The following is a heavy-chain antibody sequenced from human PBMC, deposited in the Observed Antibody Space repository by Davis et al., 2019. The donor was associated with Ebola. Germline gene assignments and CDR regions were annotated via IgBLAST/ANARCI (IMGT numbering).Heavy chain of an antibody. V-gene: IGHV3-11*06. Sequence: GESLKTLCAASGFSFRDYYMRRLRQAPGKGLEWVSYISISRGFTNYADSVKGRFTISRDNAKNSLYLQMNSLRAEDTAVYYCAQGPGKMATTDLDYWGQGTLVTVSS. CDR2: ISISRGFT. D-gene: IGHD5-24*01. CDR3: AQGPGKMATTDLDY. J-gene: IGHJ4*02. CDR1: GFSFRDYY.